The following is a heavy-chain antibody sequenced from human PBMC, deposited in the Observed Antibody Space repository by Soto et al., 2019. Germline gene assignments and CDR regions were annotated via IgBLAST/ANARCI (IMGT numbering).Heavy chain of an antibody. CDR1: GGSISSYY. D-gene: IGHD2-2*01. J-gene: IGHJ5*02. CDR3: ARDRYCSSTSCRNWFDP. V-gene: IGHV4-4*07. Sequence: SETLSLTCTVSGGSISSYYWSWIRQPAGKGLEWIGRIYTSGSTNYNPSLKSRVTMSVDTSKNQFSLKLSSVTAADTAVYYCARDRYCSSTSCRNWFDPWGQGTLVTVSS. CDR2: IYTSGST.